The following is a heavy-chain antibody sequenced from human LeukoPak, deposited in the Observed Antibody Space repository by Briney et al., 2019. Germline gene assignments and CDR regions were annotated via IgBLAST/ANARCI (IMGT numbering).Heavy chain of an antibody. V-gene: IGHV3-48*01. D-gene: IGHD3-22*01. J-gene: IGHJ3*02. CDR3: ARDLLPVLVFFYDSRNDAFDI. CDR1: GFTFSSYS. Sequence: PGGSLRLSCAASGFTFSSYSMNWVRQAPGKGLEWVSYISSSSSTIYYADSVKGRFTISRDNAKNSLYLQMNSLRAEDTAVYYCARDLLPVLVFFYDSRNDAFDIWGQGTMVTVSS. CDR2: ISSSSSTI.